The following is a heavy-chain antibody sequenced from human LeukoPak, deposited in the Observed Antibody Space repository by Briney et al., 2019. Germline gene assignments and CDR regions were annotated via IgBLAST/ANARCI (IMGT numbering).Heavy chain of an antibody. Sequence: HPGGSLRLSCAASGFTFDDYAMHWVRQAPGKGLEWVSGISWNSGSIGYADSVKGRFTISRDNAKNSLYLQMNSLRAEDTALYYCAKDIHCSGGSCRQVYYYYGMDVWGQGTTVTVSS. J-gene: IGHJ6*02. V-gene: IGHV3-9*01. D-gene: IGHD2-15*01. CDR2: ISWNSGSI. CDR1: GFTFDDYA. CDR3: AKDIHCSGGSCRQVYYYYGMDV.